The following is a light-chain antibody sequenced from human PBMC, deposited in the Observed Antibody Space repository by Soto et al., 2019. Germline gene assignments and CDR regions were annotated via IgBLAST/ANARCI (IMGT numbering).Light chain of an antibody. CDR3: QQGYSSPPT. J-gene: IGKJ1*01. CDR2: AAS. Sequence: DIQMTQSPSSLSASVGDRVTITCRTSQSISSYLNWYQQKPGIAPNLLIFAASKLQSGVPPRFSGRGSGTYFILSISSLRPEDFATYYCQQGYSSPPTFARGTRVEI. V-gene: IGKV1-39*01. CDR1: QSISSY.